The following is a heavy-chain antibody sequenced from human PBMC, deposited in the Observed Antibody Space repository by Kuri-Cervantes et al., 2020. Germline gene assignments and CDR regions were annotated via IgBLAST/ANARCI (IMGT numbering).Heavy chain of an antibody. CDR1: GGTFSSYA. J-gene: IGHJ4*02. D-gene: IGHD3-22*01. CDR3: ARDGSSSYYYFDY. CDR2: IIPIFGTA. V-gene: IGHV1-69*05. Sequence: SVKVSCKASGGTFSSYAISWVRQAPGQGLEWLGGIIPIFGTANYAQKFQSRVTMTRDTSTSTVYMELSSLRSEDTAVYYCARDGSSSYYYFDYWGQGTLVTVSS.